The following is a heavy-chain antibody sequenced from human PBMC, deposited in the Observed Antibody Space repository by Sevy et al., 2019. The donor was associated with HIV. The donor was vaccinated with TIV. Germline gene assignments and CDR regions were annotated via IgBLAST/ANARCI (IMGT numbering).Heavy chain of an antibody. V-gene: IGHV3-49*04. CDR1: GFTFGDYC. Sequence: GGSLRLSCTASGFTFGDYCMSRVRQAPGKGLEWVAFLKSDVYGGTVDHAASVRGRFVISRDDSKTIAYLQMNDLKTEDTGVYYCTRWKAAQSIFDYWRQGALVTVSS. CDR2: LKSDVYGGTV. D-gene: IGHD6-13*01. J-gene: IGHJ4*02. CDR3: TRWKAAQSIFDY.